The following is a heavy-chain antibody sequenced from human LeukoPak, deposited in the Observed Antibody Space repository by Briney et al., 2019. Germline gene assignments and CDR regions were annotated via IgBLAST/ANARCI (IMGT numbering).Heavy chain of an antibody. CDR1: GGSISSTTYY. CDR2: ITYSAST. Sequence: SETLSLTCTVFGGSISSTTYYWGWIRHPPGKGLEWIATITYSASTYYNPSLKSRVTISVDTSKNQFSLKVTSLTAADTAVYYCARVEKHSLDNWFDPWGQGTLVTVSS. J-gene: IGHJ5*02. CDR3: ARVEKHSLDNWFDP. D-gene: IGHD3-16*01. V-gene: IGHV4-39*01.